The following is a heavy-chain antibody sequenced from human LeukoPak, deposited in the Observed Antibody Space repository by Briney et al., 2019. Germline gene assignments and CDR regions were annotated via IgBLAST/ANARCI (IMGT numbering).Heavy chain of an antibody. D-gene: IGHD2-15*01. CDR2: IYYSGST. Sequence: SETLSLTCTVSGGSISSSSYYWGWIRQPPGKGLEWIGSIYYSGSTYYNPSLKSRVTISVDTSKNQFSLKLSSVTAADTAVYYCARISGYAGVAARDYWGQGTLVTVSS. V-gene: IGHV4-39*01. CDR3: ARISGYAGVAARDY. CDR1: GGSISSSSYY. J-gene: IGHJ4*02.